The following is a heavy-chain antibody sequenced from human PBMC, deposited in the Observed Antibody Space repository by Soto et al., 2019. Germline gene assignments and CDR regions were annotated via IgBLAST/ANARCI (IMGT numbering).Heavy chain of an antibody. J-gene: IGHJ4*02. CDR2: VNPGGIT. CDR1: GGSLSGYY. V-gene: IGHV4-34*01. CDR3: GRVVIKMAIQSIGS. Sequence: QAQLQQWGAGLLKPSETLSLTCAVYGGSLSGYYWTWIRQPPGKGLEWIGEVNPGGITNYSPSVKSRLTISLDTSKKQVSLEMTSVTAADTAVYYCGRVVIKMAIQSIGSWGPGTLVTVSS.